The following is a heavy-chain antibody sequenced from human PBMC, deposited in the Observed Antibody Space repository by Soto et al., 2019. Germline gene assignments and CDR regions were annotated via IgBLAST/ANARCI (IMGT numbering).Heavy chain of an antibody. V-gene: IGHV3-48*02. CDR2: ISSSSSTI. Sequence: EVQLVESGGGLVQPGGSLRLSCAASGFTFSSYSMNWVRQAPGKGLEWVSYISSSSSTIYYTDSVKGRFTISRDNVNNSLYLQMSSLRDDDTAVYYCARSRADGRYAFDYWGQGTLVTVSS. J-gene: IGHJ4*02. D-gene: IGHD3-9*01. CDR3: ARSRADGRYAFDY. CDR1: GFTFSSYS.